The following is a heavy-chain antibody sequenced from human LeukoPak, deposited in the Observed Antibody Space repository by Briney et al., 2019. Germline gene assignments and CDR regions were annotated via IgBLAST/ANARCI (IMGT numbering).Heavy chain of an antibody. CDR2: IYYSGST. CDR1: GGSISSYY. CDR3: ARETYYYDSSGYTN. Sequence: SETLSLTCTVSGGSISSYYWSWIRQPPGKGLEWIGYIYYSGSTNYNPSLKSRVTISVDTSKNQFSLKLSSVTAADTAVYYCARETYYYDSSGYTNWGQGTLVTVSS. D-gene: IGHD3-22*01. J-gene: IGHJ4*02. V-gene: IGHV4-59*12.